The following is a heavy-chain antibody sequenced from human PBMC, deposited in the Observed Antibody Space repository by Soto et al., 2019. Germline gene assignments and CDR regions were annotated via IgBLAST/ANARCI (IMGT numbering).Heavy chain of an antibody. CDR2: ISKSDYT. J-gene: IGHJ4*02. V-gene: IGHV3-21*01. CDR1: GFAFNNYG. D-gene: IGHD2-2*01. CDR3: AREDSIIVPAVSDF. Sequence: GGSLRLSCTVSGFAFNNYGINWVRQAPGQGLEWVSSISKSDYTYYSDSVKGRFTISRDNAKNSVSLQMNTLRVEDTAVYYCAREDSIIVPAVSDFWGQGTLVTVS.